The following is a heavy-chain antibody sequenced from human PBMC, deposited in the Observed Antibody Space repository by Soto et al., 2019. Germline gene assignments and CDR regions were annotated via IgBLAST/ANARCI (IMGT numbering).Heavy chain of an antibody. CDR2: IIPIFGTA. Sequence: SVKVSCKASGGTFSSYAISGVRQAPAQGLEWMAGIIPIFGTANYAQKFQGRVTITADESTSTAYMELSSLRSEDTAVYYCADRETRYCSGGSWYSNNSHSYYGMDVGGKGTTVTVSS. CDR1: GGTFSSYA. V-gene: IGHV1-69*13. J-gene: IGHJ6*04. CDR3: ADRETRYCSGGSWYSNNSHSYYGMDV. D-gene: IGHD2-15*01.